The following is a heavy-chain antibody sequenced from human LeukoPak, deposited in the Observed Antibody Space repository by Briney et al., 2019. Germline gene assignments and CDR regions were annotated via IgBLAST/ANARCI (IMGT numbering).Heavy chain of an antibody. V-gene: IGHV3-48*04. D-gene: IGHD1-14*01. CDR3: ARDVPRSDAFDI. CDR1: GFTFSSYS. Sequence: GGSLRLSCAASGFTFSSYSVNWVRQAPGKGLEWVSYISSSSSTIYYADSVKGRFTISRDNAKNSLYLQMNSLRVEDTAVYYCARDVPRSDAFDIWGQGTMVTVSS. J-gene: IGHJ3*02. CDR2: ISSSSSTI.